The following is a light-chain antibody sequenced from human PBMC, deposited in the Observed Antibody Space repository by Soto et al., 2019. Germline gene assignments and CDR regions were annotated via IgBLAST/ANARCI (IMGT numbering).Light chain of an antibody. CDR2: AAS. Sequence: EIVLTQSPGTLSLSPGERATLSCRASQSVSSSYLAWYQKKPGQAPRLLISAASSRATGIPDRFSGSGSGADFTLTISRLEPDDFAEYYCQQYGSSNTFGPGTKVDIK. CDR1: QSVSSSY. V-gene: IGKV3-20*01. J-gene: IGKJ3*01. CDR3: QQYGSSNT.